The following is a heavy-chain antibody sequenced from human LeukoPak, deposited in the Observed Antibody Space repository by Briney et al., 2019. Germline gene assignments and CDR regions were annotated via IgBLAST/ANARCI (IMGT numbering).Heavy chain of an antibody. CDR1: GFTLRSYS. CDR2: ISSSSSYI. Sequence: GSLRLSCAASGFTLRSYSMNWVRQAPGKGLEWGSSISSSSSYIYYADSVKGRFTISRDNAKNSLYLQMNSLRAEDTAVYYCARGRLAFYYYYMDVWGKGTTVTVSS. V-gene: IGHV3-21*01. CDR3: ARGRLAFYYYYMDV. J-gene: IGHJ6*03.